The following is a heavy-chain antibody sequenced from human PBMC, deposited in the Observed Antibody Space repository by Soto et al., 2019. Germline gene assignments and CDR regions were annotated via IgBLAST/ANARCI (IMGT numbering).Heavy chain of an antibody. CDR3: ARLGFCSGSSCARDY. Sequence: QVQLQQWGAGLLTPSETLSLTCAVYSGSFRGYYWSWIRQSPGKGLEWIGEINHRGSTNDNPSLKSRVTISLDTSTNQLSLKLSSVTAADTAVYYCARLGFCSGSSCARDYWGEGALVTVSS. D-gene: IGHD2-15*01. V-gene: IGHV4-34*01. J-gene: IGHJ4*02. CDR1: SGSFRGYY. CDR2: INHRGST.